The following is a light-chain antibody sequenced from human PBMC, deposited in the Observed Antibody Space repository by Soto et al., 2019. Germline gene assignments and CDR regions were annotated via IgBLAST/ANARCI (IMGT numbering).Light chain of an antibody. V-gene: IGKV3-20*01. CDR1: QSVSSTY. Sequence: IVITHSPDTLSVSPGERATLSCSASQSVSSTYLAWYQQKPGQAPRLLIHGASSRATGIPDRFSGSGSGTDFTLTISRLEPEDFAVYYCQLYGSSLWTFGQGTKVDIK. CDR2: GAS. J-gene: IGKJ1*01. CDR3: QLYGSSLWT.